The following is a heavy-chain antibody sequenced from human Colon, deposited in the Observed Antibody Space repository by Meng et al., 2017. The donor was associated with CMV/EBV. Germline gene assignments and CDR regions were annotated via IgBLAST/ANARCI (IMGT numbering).Heavy chain of an antibody. CDR2: ISSSSSYI. J-gene: IGHJ4*02. CDR3: ARVGLSGSYLHS. Sequence: GESLKISCAASGITFSSHVMSWVRQAPGKGLEWVSSISSSSSYIYYADSVKGRFTISRDNAKNSLYLQMNSLRAEDTAVYYCARVGLSGSYLHSWGQGTLVTVSS. V-gene: IGHV3-21*01. D-gene: IGHD1-26*01. CDR1: GITFSSHV.